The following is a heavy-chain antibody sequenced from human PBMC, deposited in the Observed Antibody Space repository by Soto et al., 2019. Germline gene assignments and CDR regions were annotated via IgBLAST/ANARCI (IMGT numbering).Heavy chain of an antibody. D-gene: IGHD3-3*01. V-gene: IGHV3-23*01. CDR2: ISGSGGST. J-gene: IGHJ3*02. CDR1: GFTFSSYA. CDR3: ARDPYYDFWSGYYWGIGLAFDI. Sequence: GGSLKLSCAASGFTFSSYAMSWVRQAPGKGLEWVSAISGSGGSTYYADSVKGRFTISRDNSKNTLYLQMNSLRAEDTAVYYCARDPYYDFWSGYYWGIGLAFDIWGQGTMVIVSS.